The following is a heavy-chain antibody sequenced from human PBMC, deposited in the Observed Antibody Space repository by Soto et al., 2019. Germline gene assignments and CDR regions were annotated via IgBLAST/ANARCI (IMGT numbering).Heavy chain of an antibody. Sequence: GQGLEWMGWISAYNGNTNYAQKLQGRVTMTTDTSTSTAYMELRSLRSDDTAVYYCARKTYGSGSYYNDYWGQGTLVTVSS. J-gene: IGHJ4*02. V-gene: IGHV1-18*01. CDR2: ISAYNGNT. CDR3: ARKTYGSGSYYNDY. D-gene: IGHD3-10*01.